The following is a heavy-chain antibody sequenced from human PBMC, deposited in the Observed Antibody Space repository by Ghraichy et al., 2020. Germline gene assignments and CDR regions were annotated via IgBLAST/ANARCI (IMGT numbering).Heavy chain of an antibody. D-gene: IGHD5-24*01. CDR1: GFTFSDHY. Sequence: LSLTCAASGFTFSDHYMDWVRQAPGKGLEWVGRTRNKANSYTTEYAASVKGRFTISRDDSKNSLYLQMNSLKTEDTAVYYCARESPEMATINWGQGTLVTVSS. V-gene: IGHV3-72*01. J-gene: IGHJ4*02. CDR2: TRNKANSYTT. CDR3: ARESPEMATIN.